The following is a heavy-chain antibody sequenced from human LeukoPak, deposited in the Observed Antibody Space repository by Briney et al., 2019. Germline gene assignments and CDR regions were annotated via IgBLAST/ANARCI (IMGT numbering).Heavy chain of an antibody. CDR1: GFTFSSYG. CDR3: AKVWVTASTFDY. V-gene: IGHV3-30*18. Sequence: PGRSLRLSCAASGFTFSSYGMHWVRQAPGKGLEWVAVISYDGSNKYYADSVKGRFTISRDNPKNTLYLQMNSLRAEDTAVYYCAKVWVTASTFDYWGQGTLVTVSS. D-gene: IGHD2-21*02. J-gene: IGHJ4*02. CDR2: ISYDGSNK.